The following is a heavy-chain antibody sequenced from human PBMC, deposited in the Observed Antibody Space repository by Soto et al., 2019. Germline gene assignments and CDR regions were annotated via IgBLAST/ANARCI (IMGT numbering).Heavy chain of an antibody. V-gene: IGHV4-30-4*01. J-gene: IGHJ5*01. CDR2: IYYSGST. CDR1: GGSISSGDYY. Sequence: SETLSLTCTVSGGSISSGDYYWSWILHPPGKGLEWIGYIYYSGSTYYNPSLKSRVTISVDTSKNQFSLKLSSVTAADTAVYYCARDSGKTVTHNWFDPWGQGTLVTVSS. D-gene: IGHD4-17*01. CDR3: ARDSGKTVTHNWFDP.